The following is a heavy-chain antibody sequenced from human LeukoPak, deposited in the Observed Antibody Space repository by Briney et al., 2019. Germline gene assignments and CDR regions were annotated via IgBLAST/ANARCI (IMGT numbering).Heavy chain of an antibody. J-gene: IGHJ4*02. V-gene: IGHV1-2*02. CDR1: GYTFTGYY. D-gene: IGHD4-23*01. Sequence: ASVKVSFKASGYTFTGYYMHWVRQAPGQGLEWTGWINPNSGGTNYAQKFQGRVTMTRDTSISTAYMELSRLRSDDTAVYYCARPRYDGNLYYFDYWGQGTLVTVSS. CDR3: ARPRYDGNLYYFDY. CDR2: INPNSGGT.